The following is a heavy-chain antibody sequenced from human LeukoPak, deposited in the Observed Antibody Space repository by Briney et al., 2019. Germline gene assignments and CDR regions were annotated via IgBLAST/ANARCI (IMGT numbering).Heavy chain of an antibody. J-gene: IGHJ6*03. CDR2: IYTSGST. D-gene: IGHD6-19*01. Sequence: SETLSLTCTVSGGSISSPYWSWIRQPPGKGLEWIGYIYTSGSTNYNPSLKSRVTTSVDTSKNQFSLKLSSVTAADTAVYYCARMQTGQQWFPYYYYYYYMDVWGKGTTVTVSS. CDR1: GGSISSPY. V-gene: IGHV4-4*09. CDR3: ARMQTGQQWFPYYYYYYYMDV.